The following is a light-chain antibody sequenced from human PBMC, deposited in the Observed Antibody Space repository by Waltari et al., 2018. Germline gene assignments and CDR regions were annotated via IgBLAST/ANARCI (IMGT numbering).Light chain of an antibody. CDR3: QQYYRSRT. V-gene: IGKV4-1*01. CDR2: WAS. CDR1: QSVLYNSNDKNY. J-gene: IGKJ1*01. Sequence: DIVMTQSPDSLAVSLGERATINCKSSQSVLYNSNDKNYLAWYQQKPGQPPKLLIHWASTRESGVPDRFSGSGSGTDFTLTISSLQAEDVAVYYCQQYYRSRTFGQGTKVEIK.